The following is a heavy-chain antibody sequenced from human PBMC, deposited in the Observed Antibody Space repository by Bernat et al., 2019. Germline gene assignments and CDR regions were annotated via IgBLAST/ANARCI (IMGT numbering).Heavy chain of an antibody. CDR1: GFTVSSNY. Sequence: EVQMEESGGGLIQPGGSLRLSCAASGFTVSSNYMNWVRQAPGKGLEWVSVIYSGGSTYYADSVKGRFTISRDNSKNTLYLQMNSLRAEDTAVYYCARDQAGYCSGGSCYRPQYFQHWGQGTLVTVSS. CDR3: ARDQAGYCSGGSCYRPQYFQH. CDR2: IYSGGST. D-gene: IGHD2-15*01. V-gene: IGHV3-53*01. J-gene: IGHJ1*01.